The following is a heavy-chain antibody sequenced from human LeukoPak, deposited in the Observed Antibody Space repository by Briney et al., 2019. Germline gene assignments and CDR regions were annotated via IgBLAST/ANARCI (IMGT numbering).Heavy chain of an antibody. CDR2: IYTSGST. Sequence: SETLSLTCTVSGGSISSDSYYWSWIRQPAGKGLEWIGRIYTSGSTNYNPSLKSRVTISVDTSKNQFSLKLSSVTAADTAVYYCARDTRNYYDILTGYYSGGIDYWGQGTLVTVSS. V-gene: IGHV4-61*02. CDR3: ARDTRNYYDILTGYYSGGIDY. D-gene: IGHD3-9*01. J-gene: IGHJ4*02. CDR1: GGSISSDSYY.